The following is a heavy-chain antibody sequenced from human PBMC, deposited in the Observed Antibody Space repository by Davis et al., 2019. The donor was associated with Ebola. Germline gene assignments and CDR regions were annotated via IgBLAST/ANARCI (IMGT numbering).Heavy chain of an antibody. D-gene: IGHD2-15*01. V-gene: IGHV4-59*12. CDR3: ARGGSYYYGMDV. CDR2: IYYSWST. J-gene: IGHJ6*02. Sequence: MPSETLSLTCTVSGGSISSYYWSWIRQPPGKGLEWIGYIYYSWSTNYNPSLKSRVTISVDTSKNQFSLKLSSVTAADTAVYYCARGGSYYYGMDVWGQGTTVTVSS. CDR1: GGSISSYY.